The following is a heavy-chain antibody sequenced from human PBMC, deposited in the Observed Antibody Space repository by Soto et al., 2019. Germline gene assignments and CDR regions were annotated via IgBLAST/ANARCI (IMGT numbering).Heavy chain of an antibody. Sequence: ESGGGLVQPGRSLRLSCAATGFTFDDYAMHWVRQAPGKGLEWVSSISWNSGDIGYADSVKGRFTISRDNAKNSLHLQMNSLRAEDTALYYCVKGNYAYYYYYMDVWGKGTMVTVSS. CDR1: GFTFDDYA. V-gene: IGHV3-9*01. J-gene: IGHJ6*03. CDR3: VKGNYAYYYYYMDV. D-gene: IGHD4-17*01. CDR2: ISWNSGDI.